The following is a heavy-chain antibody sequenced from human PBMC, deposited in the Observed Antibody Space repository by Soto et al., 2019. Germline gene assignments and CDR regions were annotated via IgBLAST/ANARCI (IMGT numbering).Heavy chain of an antibody. CDR3: PRLEDTSPIRIAFDI. Sequence: GGSLRLSCXASGFTFSGSAMHWVRQASGKGLEWVGRIRSKGKSYATAYTASVQGRFTISRVDSENTAYLQMNSLKIEDTAVYYCPRLEDTSPIRIAFDIWGQGTLVTVSS. D-gene: IGHD5-18*01. CDR2: IRSKGKSYAT. V-gene: IGHV3-73*01. CDR1: GFTFSGSA. J-gene: IGHJ3*02.